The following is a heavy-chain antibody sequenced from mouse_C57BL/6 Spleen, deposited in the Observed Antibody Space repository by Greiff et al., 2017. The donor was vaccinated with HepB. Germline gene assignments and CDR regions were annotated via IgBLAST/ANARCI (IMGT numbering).Heavy chain of an antibody. D-gene: IGHD2-1*01. Sequence: EVQVAESGGGLVQPKGSLKLSCAASGFSFNTYAMNWVRQAPGKGLEWVARIRSKSNNYATYYADSVKDRFTISRDDSESMLYLQMNNLKTEDTAMYYCVRQYYGNYERYFDVWGTGTTVTVSS. V-gene: IGHV10-1*01. J-gene: IGHJ1*03. CDR2: IRSKSNNYAT. CDR1: GFSFNTYA. CDR3: VRQYYGNYERYFDV.